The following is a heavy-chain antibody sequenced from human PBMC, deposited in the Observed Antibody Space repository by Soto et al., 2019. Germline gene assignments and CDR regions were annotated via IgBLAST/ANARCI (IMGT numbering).Heavy chain of an antibody. CDR2: IIPICGTA. J-gene: IGHJ4*02. V-gene: IGHV1-69*06. CDR1: GGTFSSYA. Sequence: SVKVSCKASGGTFSSYAISWVRQAPGQGLEWMGMIIPICGTASYAQKFQGRVTMTGDTSTSTAYMELSSLRSEDTAVYYCAREALSGPPDYWGQGTLVTVSS. D-gene: IGHD2-8*02. CDR3: AREALSGPPDY.